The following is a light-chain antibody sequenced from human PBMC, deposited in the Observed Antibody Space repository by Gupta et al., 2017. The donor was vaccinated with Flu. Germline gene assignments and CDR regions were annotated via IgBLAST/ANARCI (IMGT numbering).Light chain of an antibody. Sequence: EIVLTQSPATLSLSPGERATLSCRASQSISNYLAWYQQKPGQAPRLLIYDAFTRATGIPARFSGSGSGTGFTLTISSLGPEASAVYDCQRRHHGPRPITFGHGTKVEIK. V-gene: IGKV3-11*01. CDR2: DAF. CDR3: QRRHHGPRPIT. J-gene: IGKJ3*01. CDR1: QSISNY.